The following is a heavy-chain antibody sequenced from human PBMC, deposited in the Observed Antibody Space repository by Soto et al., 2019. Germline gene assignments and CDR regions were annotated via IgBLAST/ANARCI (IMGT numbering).Heavy chain of an antibody. CDR3: AKVDFVDTAEFDK. V-gene: IGHV3-33*06. Sequence: SLKLSFATPGYAFSSSAMQMVDQAPGKGQEWVAVIWYDGSNIYYADSVKGRFTISSDNSKNTVYVQMKVLSADATEVNYCAKVDFVDTAEFDKRGQVTLVTFS. D-gene: IGHD5-18*01. CDR2: IWYDGSNI. CDR1: GYAFSSSA. J-gene: IGHJ4*02.